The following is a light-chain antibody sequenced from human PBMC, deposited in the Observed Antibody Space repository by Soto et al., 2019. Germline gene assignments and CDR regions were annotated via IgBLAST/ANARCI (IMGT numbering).Light chain of an antibody. J-gene: IGLJ1*01. CDR3: SSYTSSSTQV. CDR2: EVS. Sequence: QSALTQPASVSGSPGQSIIISCTGTSSDVGGYNYVSWYQQHPGKAPKLMISEVSNRPSGVSNRFSGSKSGNTASLTISGLQAEDEADYYCSSYTSSSTQVFGTGTKLTVL. V-gene: IGLV2-14*01. CDR1: SSDVGGYNY.